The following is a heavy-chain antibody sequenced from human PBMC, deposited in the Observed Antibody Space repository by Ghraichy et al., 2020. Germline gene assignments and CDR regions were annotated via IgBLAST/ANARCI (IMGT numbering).Heavy chain of an antibody. D-gene: IGHD2-2*01. CDR1: GFIISSNY. CDR3: ARGGTGHCSYNSCCFEY. J-gene: IGHJ4*02. CDR2: LYSGGNT. Sequence: GGSLRLSCAASGFIISSNYMSWVRQAPGKGLEWVSGLYSGGNTHYADSVRGRFTITRDNSKNTLYLQMNSLRDEDTALYYCARGGTGHCSYNSCCFEYWGQGTLVTVPS. V-gene: IGHV3-53*01.